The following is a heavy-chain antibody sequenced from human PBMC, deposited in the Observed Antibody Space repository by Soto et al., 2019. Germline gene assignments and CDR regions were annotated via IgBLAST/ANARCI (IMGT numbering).Heavy chain of an antibody. V-gene: IGHV3-30-3*01. Sequence: VQLVESGGGVVQPGRSLRLSCAASGFTFSSYAMHWVRQAPGKGLEWVAVISYDGSNKYYADSVKGRFTISRDNSKNTLYLQMNSLRAEDTAVYYCARNSGYDYSYFDYWGQGTLVTVSS. CDR3: ARNSGYDYSYFDY. J-gene: IGHJ4*02. CDR1: GFTFSSYA. D-gene: IGHD5-12*01. CDR2: ISYDGSNK.